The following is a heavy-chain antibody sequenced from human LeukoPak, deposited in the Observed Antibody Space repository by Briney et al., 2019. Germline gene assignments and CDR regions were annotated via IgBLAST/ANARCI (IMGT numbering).Heavy chain of an antibody. CDR2: ISNTGSPI. CDR3: ARGGNYAPFDY. D-gene: IGHD1-26*01. CDR1: GFTFRNEE. V-gene: IGHV3-48*03. J-gene: IGHJ4*02. Sequence: GGSLRLSCVVSGFTFRNEEMNWVRQAPGKGLEWIAYISNTGSPIHYRDSVKGRFTISRDNAQSSLSLQMNSLRPDDTAIYYCARGGNYAPFDYWGQGVLVAVSS.